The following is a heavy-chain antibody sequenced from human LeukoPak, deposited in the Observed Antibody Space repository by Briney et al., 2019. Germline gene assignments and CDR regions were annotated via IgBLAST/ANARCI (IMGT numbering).Heavy chain of an antibody. V-gene: IGHV4-34*01. J-gene: IGHJ4*02. CDR1: GGSFSGYY. D-gene: IGHD6-13*01. Sequence: SETLSLTCAVYGGSFSGYYWSWIRQPPGKGLEWIGEINHSGSTNCNPSLKSRVTISVDTSKNQFSLQLSSVTAADTATYYCARHSYSSSSSTRRHFDCWGQGTLVTVSS. CDR3: ARHSYSSSSSTRRHFDC. CDR2: INHSGST.